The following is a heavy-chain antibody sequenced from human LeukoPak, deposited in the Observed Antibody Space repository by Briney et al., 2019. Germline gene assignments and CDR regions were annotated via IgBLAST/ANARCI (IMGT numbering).Heavy chain of an antibody. D-gene: IGHD2-2*01. J-gene: IGHJ6*03. CDR3: ARGPYCSSTSCYAGLAYYYYMDV. V-gene: IGHV3-48*03. CDR2: ISSSGSTI. CDR1: GFTFSSYE. Sequence: GGSLRLSCAASGFTFSSYEMNWVRQAPGKGLEWVSYISSSGSTIYYADSVKGRFTISRDNAKSSLYLQMNSLRAEDTAVYYCARGPYCSSTSCYAGLAYYYYMDVWGKGTTVTVSS.